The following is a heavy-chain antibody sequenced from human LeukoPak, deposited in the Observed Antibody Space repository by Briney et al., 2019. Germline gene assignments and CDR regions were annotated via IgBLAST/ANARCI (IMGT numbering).Heavy chain of an antibody. V-gene: IGHV3-53*01. D-gene: IGHD3-16*01. J-gene: IGHJ4*02. CDR3: ARSSTGSAYTYSDY. CDR1: GFTVSSNY. CDR2: IGSGGGT. Sequence: GGSLRLSCAASGFTVSSNYMNWVRQAPGKGLEWVSCIIGSGGGTNYANSVKGRFTISRDNSKNTVYLQMNSLSAEDTAIYYCARSSTGSAYTYSDYWGQGTLVTVSS.